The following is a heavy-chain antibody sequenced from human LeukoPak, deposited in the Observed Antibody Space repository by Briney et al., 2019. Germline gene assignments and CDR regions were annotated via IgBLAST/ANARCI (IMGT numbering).Heavy chain of an antibody. CDR2: IYYSGNT. CDR1: GGSISGSY. Sequence: SETLSLTCTVSGGSISGSYWSWIRQPPGKGLEWIGYIYYSGNTKYNPSLKSRVTISRDTSKNQFSLKLTSVTAAATAVYYCARDGSGSYFNWFDPWGQGTLVTVSS. CDR3: ARDGSGSYFNWFDP. D-gene: IGHD1-26*01. V-gene: IGHV4-59*01. J-gene: IGHJ5*02.